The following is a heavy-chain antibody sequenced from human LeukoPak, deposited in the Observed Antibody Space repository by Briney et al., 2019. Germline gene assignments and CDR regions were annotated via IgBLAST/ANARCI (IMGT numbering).Heavy chain of an antibody. CDR3: ARPTLLNFDWSPDAFDI. CDR2: IYTSGST. Sequence: SETLSLTCTVSGGSISGYYWSWIRQPAGKGLEWIGRIYTSGSTNYNPSLKSRVTMSVDTSKNQFSLKLSSVTAAATAVYYCARPTLLNFDWSPDAFDIWGQGTMVTVSS. CDR1: GGSISGYY. D-gene: IGHD3-9*01. J-gene: IGHJ3*02. V-gene: IGHV4-4*07.